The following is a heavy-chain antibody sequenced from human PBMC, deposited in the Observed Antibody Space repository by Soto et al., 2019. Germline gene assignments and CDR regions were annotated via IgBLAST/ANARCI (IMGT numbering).Heavy chain of an antibody. D-gene: IGHD6-19*01. CDR3: SAGESVKAYSSES. J-gene: IGHJ4*02. V-gene: IGHV1-18*01. CDR1: GYTFTSYG. CDR2: ISAYNGNT. Sequence: GASVKVSYKASGYTFTSYGISKVRQAPGQGLEWMGWISAYNGNTNYAKKLQGRVTMTTVPSTSTAYMGLRVLGFGVTAVYYCSAGESVKAYSSESWGQGTLVTVSS.